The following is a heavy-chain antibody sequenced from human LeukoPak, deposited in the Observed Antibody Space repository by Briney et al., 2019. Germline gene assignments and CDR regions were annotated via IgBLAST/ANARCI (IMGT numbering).Heavy chain of an antibody. CDR1: GFTFSSYW. J-gene: IGHJ2*01. CDR2: IKQDGNEK. CDR3: ARDRVAHSGRSGWNFDL. D-gene: IGHD2-15*01. V-gene: IGHV3-7*01. Sequence: GGSLRLSCAASGFTFSSYWMSWVRQPPGKGLEWVANIKQDGNEKYYVDSVKGRFTVSREHAKNSVYLQMNSLRAEDTAVCYCARDRVAHSGRSGWNFDLWGRGTLVTVSS.